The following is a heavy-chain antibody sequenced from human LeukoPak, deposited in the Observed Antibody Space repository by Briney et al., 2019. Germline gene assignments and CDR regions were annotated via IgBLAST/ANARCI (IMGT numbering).Heavy chain of an antibody. CDR1: GGSISSGGYY. J-gene: IGHJ4*02. Sequence: SETQSLTCTVSGGSISSGGYYWSWIRQPPGKGLEWIGSIYYSGSTYYNPSLKSRVTISVDTSKNQFSLKLSSVTAADTAVYYCARRGGSYYDSSGPLYYFDYWGQGTLVTVSS. D-gene: IGHD3-22*01. CDR3: ARRGGSYYDSSGPLYYFDY. CDR2: IYYSGST. V-gene: IGHV4-39*01.